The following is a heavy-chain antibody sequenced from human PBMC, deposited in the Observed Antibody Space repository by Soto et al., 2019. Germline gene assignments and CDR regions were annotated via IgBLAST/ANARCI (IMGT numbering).Heavy chain of an antibody. CDR2: INHSGST. J-gene: IGHJ4*02. CDR1: GGSFSGYY. Sequence: PSETLSLTCAVYGGSFSGYYWSWIRQPPGKGLEWIGEINHSGSTNYNPSLKSRVTISVDTSKNQFSLKVSSMTAADTAVYYCASQTITMITVLYWGQGALVTVSS. D-gene: IGHD3-22*01. V-gene: IGHV4-34*01. CDR3: ASQTITMITVLY.